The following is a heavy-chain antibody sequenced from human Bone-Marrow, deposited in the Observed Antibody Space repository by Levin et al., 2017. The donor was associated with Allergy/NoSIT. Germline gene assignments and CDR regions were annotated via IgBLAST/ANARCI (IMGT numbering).Heavy chain of an antibody. CDR3: ARGWGGGGADV. J-gene: IGHJ6*02. V-gene: IGHV6-1*01. D-gene: IGHD3-16*01. Sequence: SQTLSLTCAISGDSVSGNSAGWSWIRQSPSRGLEWLGRTYYRSTWYYDYAVSMKSRITISPDTTKNQLSLQLNSVTPEDTAVYYCARGWGGGGADVWGQGTTVTVSS. CDR2: TYYRSTWYY. CDR1: GDSVSGNSAG.